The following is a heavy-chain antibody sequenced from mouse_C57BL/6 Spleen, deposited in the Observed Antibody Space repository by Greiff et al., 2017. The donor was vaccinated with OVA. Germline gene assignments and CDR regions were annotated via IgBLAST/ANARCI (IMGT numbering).Heavy chain of an antibody. V-gene: IGHV1-82*01. D-gene: IGHD1-1*01. Sequence: VQLQQSGPELVKPGASVKISCKASGYAFSSSWMNWVKQRPGKGLEWIGRIYPGDGDTNYNGKFKGKATLTADKSSSTAYMQLSSLTSEDSAVYFCARDGGDGSSPSYFDYWGQGTTLTVSS. J-gene: IGHJ2*01. CDR1: GYAFSSSW. CDR3: ARDGGDGSSPSYFDY. CDR2: IYPGDGDT.